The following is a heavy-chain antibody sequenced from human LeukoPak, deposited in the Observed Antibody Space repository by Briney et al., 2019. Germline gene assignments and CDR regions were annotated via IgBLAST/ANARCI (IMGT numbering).Heavy chain of an antibody. CDR3: ARGIVLMHYATFDF. CDR1: GGSFSGYY. D-gene: IGHD2-8*01. V-gene: IGHV4-34*12. CDR2: IVYDGRS. J-gene: IGHJ4*02. Sequence: SETLSLTCVVYGGSFSGYYWTWIRQPPGKGLEWIAEIVYDGRSNYNPSLKSRATISVDTSKNQFSLKLSSVTAADTAVYLCARGIVLMHYATFDFWGQGSLVTVSS.